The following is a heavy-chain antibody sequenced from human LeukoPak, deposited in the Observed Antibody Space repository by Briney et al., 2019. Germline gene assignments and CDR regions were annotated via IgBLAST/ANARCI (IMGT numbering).Heavy chain of an antibody. CDR2: INPSGGST. D-gene: IGHD1-26*01. J-gene: IGHJ4*02. Sequence: ASVKVSCKASGYTFIRYYIHWVRQAPGQGLEWMGVINPSGGSTSYPQKFQGRVTMTRDTSTSTVYMELSSLRSEDTAVYYCARDVVGATTETFDYWGQGTLVTVSS. CDR1: GYTFIRYY. V-gene: IGHV1-46*01. CDR3: ARDVVGATTETFDY.